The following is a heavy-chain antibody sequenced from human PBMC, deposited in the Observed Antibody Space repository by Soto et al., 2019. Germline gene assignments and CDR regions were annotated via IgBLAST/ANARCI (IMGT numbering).Heavy chain of an antibody. CDR3: ARTPFGDCSGGSCSDYYYYGMDV. V-gene: IGHV1-69*06. CDR2: IIPIFGTA. J-gene: IGHJ6*02. Sequence: SVKVSCKASGGTFSSYAISWVRQAPGQGLEWMGGIIPIFGTANYAQKFQGRVTITADKSTSTAYMELSSLRSEDTAVYYCARTPFGDCSGGSCSDYYYYGMDVWGQGTTVTVSS. CDR1: GGTFSSYA. D-gene: IGHD2-15*01.